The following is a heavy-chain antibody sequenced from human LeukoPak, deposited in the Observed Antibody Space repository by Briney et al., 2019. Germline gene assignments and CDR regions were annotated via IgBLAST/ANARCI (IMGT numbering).Heavy chain of an antibody. V-gene: IGHV3-30*02. Sequence: GGSLRLSCTASGFTFSNYGMLWVHQAPGKGLDWVAFIRYDGNNKLYADSVKGRFTISRDNSKNTLYLHINSLRAEDTAVYYCVKDNPLDYWGQGTLVIVSS. J-gene: IGHJ4*02. CDR1: GFTFSNYG. D-gene: IGHD1-14*01. CDR2: IRYDGNNK. CDR3: VKDNPLDY.